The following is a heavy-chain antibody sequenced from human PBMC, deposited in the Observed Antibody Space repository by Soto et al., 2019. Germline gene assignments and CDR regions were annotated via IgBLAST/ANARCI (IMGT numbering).Heavy chain of an antibody. CDR2: IYYSGNT. D-gene: IGHD1-1*01. CDR1: GGSISSDY. J-gene: IGHJ5*02. CDR3: AKQGGKYGIRTFAP. Sequence: QVQLQESGPGPVKPSETLSLTCTVSGGSISSDYWSWLRQSPGKGLEWIGYIYYSGNTKYNPALESRVTISIDASKNQVSLNLRSVTAADTAVYYCAKQGGKYGIRTFAPWGQGTLVTVSS. V-gene: IGHV4-59*08.